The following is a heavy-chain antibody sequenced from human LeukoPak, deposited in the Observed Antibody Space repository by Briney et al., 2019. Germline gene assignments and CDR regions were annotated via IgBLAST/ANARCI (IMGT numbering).Heavy chain of an antibody. V-gene: IGHV3-23*01. D-gene: IGHD2-2*01. CDR2: ISGSGGST. J-gene: IGHJ4*02. CDR3: AKGIGNVVVVPAAPNDC. Sequence: GGSMRLSCAASGFTFSSYAMSWVRQAPGKGLEWVSAISGSGGSTYYADSVKGRFTISRDNSKNTLYLQMNSLRAEDTAVYYCAKGIGNVVVVPAAPNDCWGQGTLVTVSS. CDR1: GFTFSSYA.